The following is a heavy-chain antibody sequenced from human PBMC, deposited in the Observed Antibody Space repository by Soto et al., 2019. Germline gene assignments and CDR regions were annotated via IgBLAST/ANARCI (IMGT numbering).Heavy chain of an antibody. V-gene: IGHV1-69*06. Sequence: SMKVSCKASAGSFSSYAISRVRQTPGQGLEWMGGIIPIFGTANYAQKFQGRVTITADKSTRTAYMELSSLRSEDTAVYYCARGLEWSPHPYYYCYGMDVWGQGTTVTVSS. CDR1: AGSFSSYA. D-gene: IGHD3-3*01. CDR2: IIPIFGTA. CDR3: ARGLEWSPHPYYYCYGMDV. J-gene: IGHJ6*02.